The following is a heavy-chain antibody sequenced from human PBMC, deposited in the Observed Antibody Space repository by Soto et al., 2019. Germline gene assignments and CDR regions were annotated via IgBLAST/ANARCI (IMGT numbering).Heavy chain of an antibody. CDR2: IIPIFGTA. D-gene: IGHD2-15*01. V-gene: IGHV1-69*13. CDR1: GGTFSSYA. CDR3: ARGVVVVVAATRGDYYYYYGMDV. J-gene: IGHJ6*02. Sequence: SVKVSCKASGGTFSSYAISWVRQAPGQGLEWMGGIIPIFGTANYTQKFQGRVTITADESTSTAYMELSSLRSEGTAVYYCARGVVVVVAATRGDYYYYYGMDVWGQGTTVTVSS.